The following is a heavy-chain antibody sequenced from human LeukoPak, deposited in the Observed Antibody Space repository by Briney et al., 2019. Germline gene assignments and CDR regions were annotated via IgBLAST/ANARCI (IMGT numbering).Heavy chain of an antibody. CDR1: GLSISNDW. D-gene: IGHD3-10*01. Sequence: GGSLRLSCAASGLSISNDWMSWVRQAPGKGLEWVARVKSKSAGETTDYSAPVKGRFTISRDDSKNTLYLQMNSLKTEDTAVYCCTLIQGWGSGSYYGVFWGRGTLVTVSS. V-gene: IGHV3-15*01. CDR2: VKSKSAGETT. J-gene: IGHJ4*02. CDR3: TLIQGWGSGSYYGVF.